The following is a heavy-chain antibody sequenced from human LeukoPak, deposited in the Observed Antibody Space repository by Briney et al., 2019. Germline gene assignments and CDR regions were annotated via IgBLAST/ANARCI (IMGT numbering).Heavy chain of an antibody. D-gene: IGHD3-3*01. CDR2: VITAFGTG. J-gene: IGHJ3*02. CDR3: AINTIFGVVQHAFDI. Sequence: ASVKLSCKASGGAFSNQAITWVRQAPGQGLEWVGGVITAFGTGKYAEKFQGRVTFTSDESTGTDYMELSSLRSGDTAVYYCAINTIFGVVQHAFDIWGQGTLVTVSS. V-gene: IGHV1-69*01. CDR1: GGAFSNQA.